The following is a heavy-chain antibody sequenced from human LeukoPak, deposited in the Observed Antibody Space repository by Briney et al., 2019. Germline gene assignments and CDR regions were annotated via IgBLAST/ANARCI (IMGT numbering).Heavy chain of an antibody. V-gene: IGHV1-69*04. CDR3: ASLAGELNYYYYGMDV. Sequence: SVKVSCKASGGTFSSYAISWVRQAPGQGLEWMGRIIPILGIANYAQKFQGRVTITADKSTSTAYMELSSLRSEDTAVYYCASLAGELNYYYYGMDVWGQGTTVTASS. CDR2: IIPILGIA. D-gene: IGHD3-10*01. CDR1: GGTFSSYA. J-gene: IGHJ6*02.